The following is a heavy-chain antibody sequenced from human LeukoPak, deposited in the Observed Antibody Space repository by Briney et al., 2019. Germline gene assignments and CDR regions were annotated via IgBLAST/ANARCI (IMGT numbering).Heavy chain of an antibody. Sequence: SETLSLTCGVSGGSIRSTNWGSWVRQPPGQGREGIGEISLSGQTNFNPSLNGRVTMSLDESRNQLSLKLPSVTAADTAIYSCSRESGAFCPFGYWGQGTLVIVPP. J-gene: IGHJ4*02. D-gene: IGHD1-26*01. V-gene: IGHV4/OR15-8*02. CDR1: GGSIRSTNW. CDR3: SRESGAFCPFGY. CDR2: ISLSGQT.